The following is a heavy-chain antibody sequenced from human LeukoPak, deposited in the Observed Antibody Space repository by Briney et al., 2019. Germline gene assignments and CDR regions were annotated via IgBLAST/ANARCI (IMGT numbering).Heavy chain of an antibody. Sequence: KPSETLSLTCAVYGGSFSGYYWSWIRQPPGKGLEWIGEINHSGSTNYNPSLKSRVTISVDTSKNQFSLKLSSVTAADTAVYYCARQLGYCSSTSCRTAWFDPWGQGTLVTVSS. CDR2: INHSGST. V-gene: IGHV4-34*01. CDR1: GGSFSGYY. D-gene: IGHD2-2*01. J-gene: IGHJ5*02. CDR3: ARQLGYCSSTSCRTAWFDP.